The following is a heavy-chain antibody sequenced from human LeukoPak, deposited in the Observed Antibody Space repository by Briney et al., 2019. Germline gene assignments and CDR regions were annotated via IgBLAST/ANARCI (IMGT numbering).Heavy chain of an antibody. Sequence: AGSLRLSCAASGFAFSTSWMSWVRQTPGKGLEWVADIKEDGTEKDYVDSVKGRFTVSRDNAENSLYLQMNSLRVDDTAVYYCARDPLNGALDYWGQGTLVTVSS. CDR1: GFAFSTSW. D-gene: IGHD4-17*01. V-gene: IGHV3-7*01. CDR3: ARDPLNGALDY. CDR2: IKEDGTEK. J-gene: IGHJ4*02.